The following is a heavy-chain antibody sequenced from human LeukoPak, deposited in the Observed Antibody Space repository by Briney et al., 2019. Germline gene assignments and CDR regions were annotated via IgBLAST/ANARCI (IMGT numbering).Heavy chain of an antibody. CDR1: GFTFSSYA. V-gene: IGHV3-23*01. D-gene: IGHD3-22*01. J-gene: IGHJ4*02. CDR2: ISGSGGST. CDR3: AKGEGVVVTPPVDY. Sequence: GGSLRLSCAASGFTFSSYAMSWVRQAPGKGLEWVSAISGSGGSTYYADSVKGRFTISRDNSKNTLYLRMNSLRAEDTAVYYCAKGEGVVVTPPVDYWGQGTLVTVSS.